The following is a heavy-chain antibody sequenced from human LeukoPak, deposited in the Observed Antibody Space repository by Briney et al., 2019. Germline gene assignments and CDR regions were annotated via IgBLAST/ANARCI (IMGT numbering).Heavy chain of an antibody. CDR1: GGTFTSYA. V-gene: IGHV1-69*13. D-gene: IGHD6-19*01. Sequence: SVKVSFKASGGTFTSYAISWVRQAPGQGLEWMGGIIPIFGTANYAQKFQGRVTITADESTSTAYMELSSLRAEDTAVYYCARDHSRGWYFYYMGVWGKGTPVTVSS. J-gene: IGHJ6*03. CDR2: IIPIFGTA. CDR3: ARDHSRGWYFYYMGV.